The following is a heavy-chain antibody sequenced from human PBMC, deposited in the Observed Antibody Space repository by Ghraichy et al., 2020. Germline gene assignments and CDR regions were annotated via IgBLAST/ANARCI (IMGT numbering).Heavy chain of an antibody. Sequence: ASVKVSCKASGYTFTSYGISWVRQAPGQGLEWMGWISAYNGNTNYAQKLQGRVTMTTDTSTSTAYMELRSLRSDDTAVYYCARDTSAATSIAVVPYYFDYWAREPWSPSPQ. CDR3: ARDTSAATSIAVVPYYFDY. J-gene: IGHJ4*02. CDR1: GYTFTSYG. V-gene: IGHV1-18*01. CDR2: ISAYNGNT. D-gene: IGHD6-19*01.